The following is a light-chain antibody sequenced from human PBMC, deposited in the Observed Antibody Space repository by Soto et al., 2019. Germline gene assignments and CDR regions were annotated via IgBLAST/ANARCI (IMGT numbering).Light chain of an antibody. J-gene: IGKJ2*01. CDR1: QSVSSK. CDR2: GVF. CDR3: QHYDGSPRT. Sequence: EIVLTQSPGTLSVSPGERATLSCRASQSVSSKLAWYQQKPGQAPRLLIYGVFNRAPGIPGRFSGSGSGTDFTLTISGLEPEDSAVYYCQHYDGSPRTFGLGTKVDIK. V-gene: IGKV3-20*01.